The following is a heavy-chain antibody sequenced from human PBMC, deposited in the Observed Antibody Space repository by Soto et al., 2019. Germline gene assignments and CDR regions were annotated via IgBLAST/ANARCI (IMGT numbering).Heavy chain of an antibody. CDR2: IGPDGSNI. J-gene: IGHJ4*02. CDR1: GLIFSSHW. CDR3: VRDNNWSFDY. V-gene: IGHV3-74*01. Sequence: GGSLRLSCAASGLIFSSHWMHWVRQAPGKGLVGVSHIGPDGSNIWEADSVQGRFTISRDNARNRLYLQMNSLRDEDTAIYYCVRDNNWSFDYWGQGILGTVSS. D-gene: IGHD1-1*01.